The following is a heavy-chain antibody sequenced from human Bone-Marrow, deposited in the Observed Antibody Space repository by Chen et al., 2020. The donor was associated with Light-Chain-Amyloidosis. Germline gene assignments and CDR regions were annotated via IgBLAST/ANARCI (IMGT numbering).Heavy chain of an antibody. J-gene: IGHJ4*02. CDR3: ARGGMVRGFDY. V-gene: IGHV3-74*02. CDR1: GFTFSSYW. D-gene: IGHD3-10*01. Sequence: EVQLVESGGGLVKPGGSLRLSFAASGFTFSSYWMHWVRQAPGKGLVWVSRINSDGSSTSYADSVKGRFTISRDNAKNTLYLQMNSLRAEDTAVYYCARGGMVRGFDYWGQGTLVTVSS. CDR2: INSDGSST.